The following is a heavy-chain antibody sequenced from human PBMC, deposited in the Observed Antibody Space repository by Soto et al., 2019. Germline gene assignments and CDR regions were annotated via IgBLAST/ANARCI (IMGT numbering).Heavy chain of an antibody. CDR1: GDSVSSNSAA. J-gene: IGHJ6*02. CDR3: ARDRAYSSSWYYYYGMDV. V-gene: IGHV6-1*01. D-gene: IGHD6-13*01. CDR2: TYYRSKWYN. Sequence: SETLSLTCAISGDSVSSNSAAWNWIRQSPSRGLEWPGRTYYRSKWYNDYAVSVKSRITINPDTSKNQFSLQLNSVTPEDTAVYYCARDRAYSSSWYYYYGMDVWGQGTTVTVSS.